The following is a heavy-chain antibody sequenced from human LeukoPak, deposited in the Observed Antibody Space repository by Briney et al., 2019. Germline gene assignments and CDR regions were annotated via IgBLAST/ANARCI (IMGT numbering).Heavy chain of an antibody. CDR2: IRSSRDTI. D-gene: IGHD3-10*01. CDR3: ARYGSGSYYRDPFDY. V-gene: IGHV3-48*01. Sequence: GGSLRLSCAASGFTFSGYSMNWVRQAPGKGLGWVSYIRSSRDTIYHADSVKGGFTISRDNAKYPLYLQMNSLRAEDTAVYYCARYGSGSYYRDPFDYWGQGTLVTVSS. J-gene: IGHJ4*02. CDR1: GFTFSGYS.